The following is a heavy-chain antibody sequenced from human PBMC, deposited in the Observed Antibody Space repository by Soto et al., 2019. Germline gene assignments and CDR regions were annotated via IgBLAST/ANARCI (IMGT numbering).Heavy chain of an antibody. CDR3: ARRAETNGWNGFGADKYYFDF. CDR1: GYTFTSYD. J-gene: IGHJ4*02. V-gene: IGHV1-8*02. Sequence: ASVKVSCKASGYTFTSYDIYWVRQATGQGLEWMGWMNPNTGNTGYAQKFQGRVTMTSDTSISTAHMELSSLRSEDTAVYYCARRAETNGWNGFGADKYYFDFWGQGTMVTVSS. CDR2: MNPNTGNT. D-gene: IGHD1-1*01.